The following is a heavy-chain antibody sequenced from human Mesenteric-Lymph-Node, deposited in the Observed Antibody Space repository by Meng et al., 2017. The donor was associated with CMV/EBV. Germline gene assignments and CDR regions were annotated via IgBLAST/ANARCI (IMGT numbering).Heavy chain of an antibody. CDR2: INPNTGDT. V-gene: IGHV1-2*06. CDR3: ARDDGDYVFDY. CDR1: GYTFAGYN. D-gene: IGHD4-17*01. J-gene: IGHJ4*02. Sequence: ASVKVSCKASGYTFAGYNMHWVRQAPGQGLEWMGRINPNTGDTNYAQKFQGRVTMTRDTSISTAYMELSRLRSDDTAVYFCARDDGDYVFDYWGQGPRSPSPQ.